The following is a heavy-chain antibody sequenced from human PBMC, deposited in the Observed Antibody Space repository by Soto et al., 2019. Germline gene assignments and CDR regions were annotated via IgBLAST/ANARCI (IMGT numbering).Heavy chain of an antibody. CDR3: AREDIVVVPAAIRYYYYMDV. J-gene: IGHJ6*03. CDR2: IKQDGSEK. D-gene: IGHD2-2*01. Sequence: EVQLVESGGGLVQPGGALRLSCAASGFTFSSYWMSWVRQAPGKGLEWVANIKQDGSEKYYVDSVKGRFTISRDNAKNSLYLKMNGLRAEDTAVYYCAREDIVVVPAAIRYYYYMDVWVKGTTVTVSS. V-gene: IGHV3-7*01. CDR1: GFTFSSYW.